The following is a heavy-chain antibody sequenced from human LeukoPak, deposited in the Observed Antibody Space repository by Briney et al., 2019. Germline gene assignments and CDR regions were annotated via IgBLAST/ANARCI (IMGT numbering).Heavy chain of an antibody. CDR1: GDITHY. CDR2: IYYSGST. V-gene: IGHV4-39*01. CDR3: ARHAGGSYGRAFDI. Sequence: SETLSLTCTVSGDITHYWGWIRQPPGKGLEWIGSIYYSGSTYYNPSLKSRVTISVDTSKNQFSLKLSSVTAADTAVYYCARHAGGSYGRAFDIWGQGTMVTVSS. D-gene: IGHD1-26*01. J-gene: IGHJ3*02.